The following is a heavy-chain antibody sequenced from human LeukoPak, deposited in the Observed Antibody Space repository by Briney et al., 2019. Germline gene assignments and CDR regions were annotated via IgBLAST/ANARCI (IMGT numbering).Heavy chain of an antibody. CDR1: GGSINGYY. CDR2: INYSGST. CDR3: ARVTDWNDLDY. J-gene: IGHJ4*02. V-gene: IGHV4-59*01. Sequence: SETLSLTCSVSGGSINGYYWIWIRQSPGKGLEWIAYINYSGSTNYNPSLKSRVTISVDRSKNQLSLKVTSVTAADTAMYYCARVTDWNDLDYWGQGILVTVSS. D-gene: IGHD1-1*01.